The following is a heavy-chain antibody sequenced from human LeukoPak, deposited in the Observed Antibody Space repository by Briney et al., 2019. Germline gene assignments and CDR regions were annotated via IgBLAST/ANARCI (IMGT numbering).Heavy chain of an antibody. D-gene: IGHD1-26*01. CDR3: ASKGLQWELRDAFDI. Sequence: SETLSLTCTVSGGSISSSSYYWGWIRQPPGKGLEWIGNIYYSGSTYYNPSLKSRVTISVDTSKNQFSLKLSSVTAADTAVYYCASKGLQWELRDAFDIWGQGTMVTVSS. CDR1: GGSISSSSYY. V-gene: IGHV4-39*07. CDR2: IYYSGST. J-gene: IGHJ3*02.